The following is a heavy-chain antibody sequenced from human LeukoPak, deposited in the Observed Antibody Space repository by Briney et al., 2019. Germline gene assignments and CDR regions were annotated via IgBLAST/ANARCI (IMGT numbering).Heavy chain of an antibody. Sequence: ASVKVSCKASGYTFSSYAMHWVRQATGQRLEWMGWINAGNGNTKYSQKFQGRVTITRDTSAGTAYMELSSLRSEDTAEYYCARERYSSSSDENWFDPWGQGTLVTVSS. J-gene: IGHJ5*02. CDR3: ARERYSSSSDENWFDP. V-gene: IGHV1-3*01. D-gene: IGHD6-13*01. CDR1: GYTFSSYA. CDR2: INAGNGNT.